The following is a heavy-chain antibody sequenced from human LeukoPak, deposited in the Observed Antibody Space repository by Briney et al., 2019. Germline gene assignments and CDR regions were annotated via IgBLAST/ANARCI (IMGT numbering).Heavy chain of an antibody. CDR2: INPNSGGT. D-gene: IGHD3-3*01. CDR3: ARALAERITIFGVGARRYFDY. CDR1: GYTFTGYY. V-gene: IGHV1-2*02. J-gene: IGHJ4*02. Sequence: ASVKVSCKASGYTFTGYYMHWVRQAPGQGLEWMGWINPNSGGTNYAQKFQGRVTMTRDTSISTAYMELSRLRSDDTAVYYCARALAERITIFGVGARRYFDYWGQGTLVTVSS.